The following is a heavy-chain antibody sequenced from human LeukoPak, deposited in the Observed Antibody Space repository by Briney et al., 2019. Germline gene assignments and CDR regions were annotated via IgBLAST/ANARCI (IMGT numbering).Heavy chain of an antibody. D-gene: IGHD2-21*01. CDR1: GFTFSNYN. J-gene: IGHJ4*02. CDR2: ISSSSSYI. V-gene: IGHV3-21*04. CDR3: VRYLWSTSA. Sequence: PGGSLRLSCAGSGFTFSNYNMNWVRQAPGKGLEWVSSISSSSSYIYYADSVKGRFTISRDNSKNTLYLQMNSLRAEDTAVYHCVRYLWSTSAWGQGTLVTVSS.